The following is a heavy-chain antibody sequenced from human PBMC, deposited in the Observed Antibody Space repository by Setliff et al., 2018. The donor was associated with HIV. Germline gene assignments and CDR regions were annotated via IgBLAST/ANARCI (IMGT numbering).Heavy chain of an antibody. Sequence: GGSLNSPVQRLTSPSVSMACTGSARLQGRGWSGSHRLVPVVLPYSADSVKGRFTISRDNAKNSLYLQMNSLRTEDMALYYCARDFSGLLHDQIDAFNIWGQGTMVTVSS. J-gene: IGHJ3*02. CDR1: TSPSVSMA. CDR2: LVPVVLP. D-gene: IGHD3-10*01. CDR3: ARDFSGLLHDQIDAFNI. V-gene: IGHV3-21*04.